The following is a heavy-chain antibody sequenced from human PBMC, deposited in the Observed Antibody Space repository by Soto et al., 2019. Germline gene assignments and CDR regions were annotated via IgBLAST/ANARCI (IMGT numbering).Heavy chain of an antibody. CDR2: TYYRSKWYN. CDR1: GDSVSSNSAA. D-gene: IGHD3-9*01. CDR3: ARDLLLYYDILTGSTYYYYGMDV. Sequence: SQTLSLTCAISGDSVSSNSAAWNWIRQSPSRGLEWLGRTYYRSKWYNDYAVSVKSRITINPDTYKNQFSLQLNSVTPEDTAVYFCARDLLLYYDILTGSTYYYYGMDVWGQGITVTVSS. J-gene: IGHJ6*02. V-gene: IGHV6-1*01.